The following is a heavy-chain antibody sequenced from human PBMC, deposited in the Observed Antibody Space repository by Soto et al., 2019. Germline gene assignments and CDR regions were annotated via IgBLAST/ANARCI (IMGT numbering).Heavy chain of an antibody. J-gene: IGHJ4*02. Sequence: PGGSLRLSCAASGFTFSGSGIHWVRQASGKGLEWVGRIRTKTNNYATACAASVKGRFTISRDDSKNMAYLQMNSLKTEDTAVYYCTAMAGIDYWGQGTLVTVSS. D-gene: IGHD6-19*01. CDR1: GFTFSGSG. CDR2: IRTKTNNYAT. CDR3: TAMAGIDY. V-gene: IGHV3-73*01.